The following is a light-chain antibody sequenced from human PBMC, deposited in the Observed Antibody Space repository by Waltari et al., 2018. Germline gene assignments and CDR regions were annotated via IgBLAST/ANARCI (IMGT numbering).Light chain of an antibody. CDR1: QSLLHSDGYNY. V-gene: IGKV2-28*01. CDR3: MQALQTPT. J-gene: IGKJ5*01. Sequence: EIVMTPAPLSLPVTPGEPASSSCRSSQSLLHSDGYNYVDWYLQKPGQSPQLLIYLASNRASGVPDRFSGSGSGTEFTLKISRVDAEDVGVFYCMQALQTPTFAQGTRLEI. CDR2: LAS.